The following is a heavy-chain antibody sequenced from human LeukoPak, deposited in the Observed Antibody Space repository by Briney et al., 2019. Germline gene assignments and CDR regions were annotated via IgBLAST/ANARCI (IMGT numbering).Heavy chain of an antibody. CDR2: ISSDGSDT. Sequence: PGGSLRLSCAASGFTFSSYWMHWVRQAPGKGLVWVSRISSDGSDTTYADSVKGRFTISRDNSKNTLYLQMNSLRAEDTAVYYCARETYYDFWSGYYTPYDAFDIWGQGTMVTVSS. V-gene: IGHV3-74*01. D-gene: IGHD3-3*01. J-gene: IGHJ3*02. CDR1: GFTFSSYW. CDR3: ARETYYDFWSGYYTPYDAFDI.